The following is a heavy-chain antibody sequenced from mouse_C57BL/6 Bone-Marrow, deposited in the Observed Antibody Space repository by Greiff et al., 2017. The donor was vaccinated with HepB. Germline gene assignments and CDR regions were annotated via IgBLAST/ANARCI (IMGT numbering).Heavy chain of an antibody. CDR3: ATIYYGYLDY. CDR1: GYTFTSYW. CDR2: IDPSDSYT. J-gene: IGHJ4*01. V-gene: IGHV1-69*01. D-gene: IGHD2-2*01. Sequence: QVQLQQPGAELVMPGASVKLSCKASGYTFTSYWMHWVKQRPGQGLEWIGEIDPSDSYTNYNKKFKGKSTLTVDKSSSTAYMQLSSLTSEDSAVYYCATIYYGYLDYWGQGTSVTVSS.